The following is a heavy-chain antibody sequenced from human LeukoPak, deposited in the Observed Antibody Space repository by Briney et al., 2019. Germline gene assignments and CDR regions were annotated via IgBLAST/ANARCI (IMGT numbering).Heavy chain of an antibody. CDR1: GFTVSSNY. CDR3: ARGSYSSGWTDFDY. V-gene: IGHV3-53*01. Sequence: GGSLRLSCAASGFTVSSNYMSWVRQAPGKGLEWVSVIYSGGSTYYADSVKGRSTISRDNSKNTLYLQMNSLRAEDTAVYYCARGSYSSGWTDFDYWGQGTLVTVSS. J-gene: IGHJ4*02. D-gene: IGHD6-19*01. CDR2: IYSGGST.